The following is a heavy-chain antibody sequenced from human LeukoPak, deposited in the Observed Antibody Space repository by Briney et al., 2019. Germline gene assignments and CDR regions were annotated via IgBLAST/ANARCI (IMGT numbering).Heavy chain of an antibody. Sequence: GGSLRLSCAASRFTFRDHFMSWIRQPPGKGLEYVSYISSSGSDTYYSDSVKGRFTVSRDNAKNSLFLQMNSLRAEDTAVYYCATALSEGGDCWSPGYWGQGALVTVSS. CDR2: ISSSGSDT. CDR3: ATALSEGGDCWSPGY. CDR1: RFTFRDHF. V-gene: IGHV3-11*04. D-gene: IGHD2-21*01. J-gene: IGHJ4*02.